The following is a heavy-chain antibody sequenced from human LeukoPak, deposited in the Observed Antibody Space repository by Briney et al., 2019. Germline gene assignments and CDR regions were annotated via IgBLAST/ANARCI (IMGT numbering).Heavy chain of an antibody. CDR1: GGSVSSGSYY. CDR2: INHSGST. Sequence: SETLSLTCTVSGGSVSSGSYYWSWIRQPPGKGLEWIGEINHSGSTNYNPSLKSRVTISVDTSKNQFSLKLSSVTAADTAVYYCARKANWFDPWGQGTLVTVSS. V-gene: IGHV4-39*07. CDR3: ARKANWFDP. J-gene: IGHJ5*02.